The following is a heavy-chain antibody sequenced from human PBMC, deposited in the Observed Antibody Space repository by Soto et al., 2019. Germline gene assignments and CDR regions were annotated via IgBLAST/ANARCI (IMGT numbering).Heavy chain of an antibody. CDR2: IYHSGST. V-gene: IGHV4-4*02. CDR3: ARLVRAVAGIIDY. CDR1: GGSISSSNW. Sequence: SETLSLTCAVSGGSISSSNWWSWVRQPPGKGLEWIGEIYHSGSTNYNPSLKSRVTISVDKSKNQFSLKLSSVTAADTAVYYCARLVRAVAGIIDYWGQGTLVTVSS. J-gene: IGHJ4*02. D-gene: IGHD6-19*01.